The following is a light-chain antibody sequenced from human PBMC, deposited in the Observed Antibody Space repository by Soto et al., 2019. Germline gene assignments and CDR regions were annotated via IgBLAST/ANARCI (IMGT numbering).Light chain of an antibody. V-gene: IGKV3-20*01. Sequence: EIVLTQSPGTLSLSLGGRATLSCRASQSVRSTYFAWYQQKPGQAPRRLIYGASTRATGIPDRVRGSGSETDCILTISRLEPEDFAMYYCQQYGRSPTTFGQGTKLEIQ. CDR3: QQYGRSPTT. CDR1: QSVRSTY. J-gene: IGKJ2*01. CDR2: GAS.